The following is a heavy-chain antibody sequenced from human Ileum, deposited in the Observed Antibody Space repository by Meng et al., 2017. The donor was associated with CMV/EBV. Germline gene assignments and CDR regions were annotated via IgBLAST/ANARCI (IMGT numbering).Heavy chain of an antibody. J-gene: IGHJ4*02. CDR2: ISASGTTR. V-gene: IGHV3-11*01. Sequence: GESLKISCAASGLTSSDYYMTWIRQAPGKGLEWLSYISASGTTRYYAESVTGRFTVSRDNAKRSHYLEMDSLRAEDTAVYYCAGGQEGFCRGSSCYFPPTDSWGQGILVTVSS. CDR1: GLTSSDYY. CDR3: AGGQEGFCRGSSCYFPPTDS. D-gene: IGHD2-2*01.